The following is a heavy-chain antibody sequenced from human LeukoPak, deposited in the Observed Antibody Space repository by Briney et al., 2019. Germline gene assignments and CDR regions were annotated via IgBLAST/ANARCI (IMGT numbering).Heavy chain of an antibody. CDR2: ISRSGINT. V-gene: IGHV3-23*01. Sequence: GGSLRLSCAASGYTFSSYAMSWVRQAPGKGLEWVSAISRSGINTYYADSVKGRFTISRDNSKNTLYLQMNSLRAEDPAVYYCARDRMQWLVRVVDYWGEGTLVTVSS. J-gene: IGHJ4*02. CDR3: ARDRMQWLVRVVDY. CDR1: GYTFSSYA. D-gene: IGHD6-19*01.